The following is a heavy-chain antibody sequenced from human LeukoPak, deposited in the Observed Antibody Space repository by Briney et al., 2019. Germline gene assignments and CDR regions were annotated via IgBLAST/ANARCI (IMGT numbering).Heavy chain of an antibody. D-gene: IGHD1-1*01. Sequence: GGSLRLSCAASGFTFSTFEMNWVRQAPGKGLEWVSYISSSGNTIYYADSVKGRFTISRDNVKNSLFLQMNSLRADDTAVYYCVQEAPGSHPVYWGQGTLVTVSS. CDR2: ISSSGNTI. J-gene: IGHJ4*02. V-gene: IGHV3-48*03. CDR3: VQEAPGSHPVY. CDR1: GFTFSTFE.